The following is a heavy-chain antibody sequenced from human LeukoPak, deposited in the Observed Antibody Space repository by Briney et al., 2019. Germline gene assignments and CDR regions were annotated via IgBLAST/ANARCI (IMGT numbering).Heavy chain of an antibody. D-gene: IGHD3-10*01. V-gene: IGHV4-59*01. CDR1: GDSITGYS. J-gene: IGHJ4*02. Sequence: SETLSLTCSVSGDSITGYSWSWIRQTPGKGLEWIGYIYYNGDTHYNPSLKSRVTISIDTSKNEFSLKLTSVTAADTAVYYCAREANYYGSGSYFEGTFDYWGQGSLVTVSS. CDR3: AREANYYGSGSYFEGTFDY. CDR2: IYYNGDT.